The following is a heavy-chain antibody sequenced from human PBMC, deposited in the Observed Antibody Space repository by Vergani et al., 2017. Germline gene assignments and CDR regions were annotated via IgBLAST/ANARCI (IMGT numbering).Heavy chain of an antibody. D-gene: IGHD3-10*01. CDR2: FDLEDGET. CDR3: AARGRGYQGFDY. V-gene: IGHV1-24*01. J-gene: IGHJ4*02. Sequence: QVQLVQSGAEVKKPGASVKVSCKVSGYTLSKLSMHWVRQAPGKGLEWMGGFDLEDGETIYAQKFQGRVTMTEDTSTDAAFMELSSLRSDDTAVFYCAARGRGYQGFDYWGQGTLVTVPS. CDR1: GYTLSKLS.